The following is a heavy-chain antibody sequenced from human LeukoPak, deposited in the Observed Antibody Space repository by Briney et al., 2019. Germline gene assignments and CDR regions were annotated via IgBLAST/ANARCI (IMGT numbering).Heavy chain of an antibody. Sequence: GGSLRLSCAASGFTVSANYMSWVRQAPGKGLEWVSVIYSGGGTYYADSVKGRFTLSRDNSKNTLYLQMNSLRAEDTAVYYCARGGVYGDYARRYFDYWDQGTLVTVSS. CDR2: IYSGGGT. D-gene: IGHD4-17*01. CDR1: GFTVSANY. J-gene: IGHJ4*02. V-gene: IGHV3-53*01. CDR3: ARGGVYGDYARRYFDY.